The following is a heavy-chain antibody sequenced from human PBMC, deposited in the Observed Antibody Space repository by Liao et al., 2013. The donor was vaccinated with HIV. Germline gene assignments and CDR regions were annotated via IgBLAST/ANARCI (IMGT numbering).Heavy chain of an antibody. J-gene: IGHJ6*03. V-gene: IGHV4-30-2*01. CDR1: GGSMNRGGYS. CDR2: SFHSGST. Sequence: QLHLLESGSGLVEPSQTLSLTCTVSGGSMNRGGYSWTWIRQPPGKGLEWIGYSFHSGSTYYNPSFQSRVTISVDRSKNQFSLKLSSVTAADTAVYYCARKGYYYDSSGYASITSYYYYYMDVWGKGTTVTVSS. D-gene: IGHD3-22*01. CDR3: ARKGYYYDSSGYASITSYYYYYMDV.